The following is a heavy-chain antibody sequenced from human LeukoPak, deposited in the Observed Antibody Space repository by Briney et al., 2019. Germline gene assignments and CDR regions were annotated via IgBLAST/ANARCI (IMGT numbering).Heavy chain of an antibody. V-gene: IGHV4-30-2*01. CDR3: ARDLGYPLDY. D-gene: IGHD5-18*01. CDR1: GGSISSGGYY. CDR2: IYHSGST. Sequence: PSETLSLTCTVSGGSISSGGYYWSWIRQPPGKGLEWIGYIYHSGSTYYNPSLKSRVTISVDRSKNQFSLKLSSVTAADTAVYYCARDLGYPLDYWGQGTLVTVSS. J-gene: IGHJ4*02.